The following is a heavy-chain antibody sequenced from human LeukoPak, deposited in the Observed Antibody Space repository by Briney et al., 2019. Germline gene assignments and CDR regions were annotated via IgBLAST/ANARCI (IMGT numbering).Heavy chain of an antibody. V-gene: IGHV3-33*03. J-gene: IGHJ4*02. CDR2: VWSDGSTT. CDR3: AKGGEADSSGYYFDY. Sequence: HTGGSLRLACAAPGLTFRSICMPTVRQPPAKGLEWVAVVWSDGSTTSYTDSVKGRFSISTDTSKNTLYLQMNSLRAEDTAVYYCAKGGEADSSGYYFDYWGQGTLVTVSS. D-gene: IGHD3-22*01. CDR1: GLTFRSIC.